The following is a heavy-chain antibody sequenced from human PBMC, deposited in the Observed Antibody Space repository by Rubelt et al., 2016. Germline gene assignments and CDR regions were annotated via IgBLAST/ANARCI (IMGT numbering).Heavy chain of an antibody. V-gene: IGHV5-51*03. CDR3: ARLPQNTYYVDY. CDR1: GYNFAKSW. CDR2: IYPGDSDT. J-gene: IGHJ4*02. Sequence: EVQLVQSGAEVKKPGESLKISCQGSGYNFAKSWIGWVRQMSGKGLEWMGSIYPGDSDTRYNTALRRQVTISADKSISTAYLQWSSLKASDTAMYYCARLPQNTYYVDYWGQGALVMVSS.